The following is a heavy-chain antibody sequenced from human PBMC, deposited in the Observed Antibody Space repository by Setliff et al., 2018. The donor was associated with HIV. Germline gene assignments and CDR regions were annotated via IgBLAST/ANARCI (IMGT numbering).Heavy chain of an antibody. CDR1: GGSISSGDYY. V-gene: IGHV4-30-4*08. Sequence: PSETLSLTCTVSGGSISSGDYYWSWIRQPPGKGLEWIGYIYYSGSTYYNPSLKSRVTISVDTSKNQFSLKLSSVTAADTAVYYCARDQYGSERYYYYGMDVLGQGTTVTVSS. J-gene: IGHJ6*02. D-gene: IGHD3-10*01. CDR2: IYYSGST. CDR3: ARDQYGSERYYYYGMDV.